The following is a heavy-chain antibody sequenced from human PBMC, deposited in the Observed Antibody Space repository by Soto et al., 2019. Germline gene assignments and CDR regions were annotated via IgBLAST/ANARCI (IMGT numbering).Heavy chain of an antibody. V-gene: IGHV1-46*01. CDR2: INPRDNAT. J-gene: IGHJ6*02. Sequence: ASVKVSCKASGYTFTTFCIHWVRLAPGQGLEWMGIINPRDNATTYAQKFRGRVTMTRDTSSTTVYMDLNSLRAEDTAVYYCARDPTVTTGGSGMDVWGHGTTVTVSS. CDR1: GYTFTTFC. D-gene: IGHD4-17*01. CDR3: ARDPTVTTGGSGMDV.